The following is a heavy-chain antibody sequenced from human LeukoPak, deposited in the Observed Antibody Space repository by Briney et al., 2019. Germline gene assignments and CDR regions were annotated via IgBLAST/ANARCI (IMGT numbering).Heavy chain of an antibody. D-gene: IGHD6-6*01. CDR3: ARGRRGDEYSSSSYYFDY. CDR2: INPNSGGT. Sequence: ASVKVSCKSSGYTFTGYFMHWGRQAPGQGLEWMGWINPNSGGTNYAQKFQGRVTMTRDTSVSTAYMELSRLRSDDTAVYYCARGRRGDEYSSSSYYFDYWGQGTLVPVSS. CDR1: GYTFTGYF. V-gene: IGHV1-2*02. J-gene: IGHJ4*02.